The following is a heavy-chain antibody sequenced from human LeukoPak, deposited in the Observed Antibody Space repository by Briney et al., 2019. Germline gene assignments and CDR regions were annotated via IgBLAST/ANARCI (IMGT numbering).Heavy chain of an antibody. D-gene: IGHD1-14*01. CDR1: GHTFTGYY. J-gene: IGHJ5*02. CDR2: INPNSGGT. V-gene: IGHV1-2*06. Sequence: ASVKVSCKAPGHTFTGYYMHWVRQTPGQGLEWMGRINPNSGGTNYAQKFQGRVTMTRDTSIGTAYMELSRLRSDDTAVYYCARVSSPLQYNWFDPWGQGTLVTVSS. CDR3: ARVSSPLQYNWFDP.